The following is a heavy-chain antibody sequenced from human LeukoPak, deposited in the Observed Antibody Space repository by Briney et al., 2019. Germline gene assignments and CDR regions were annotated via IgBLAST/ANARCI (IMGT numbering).Heavy chain of an antibody. CDR1: GGSISSYY. J-gene: IGHJ4*02. CDR2: IYYSGST. V-gene: IGHV4-59*01. D-gene: IGHD6-19*01. CDR3: ARADSSGWSNYDY. Sequence: SETLSLTCTVSGGSISSYYWSWIRQPPGKGLEWIGYIYYSGSTNYNPSLKSRVTISVDTSKNQFSLKLSSVTAADTAVYYCARADSSGWSNYDYWGQGTLVTVSS.